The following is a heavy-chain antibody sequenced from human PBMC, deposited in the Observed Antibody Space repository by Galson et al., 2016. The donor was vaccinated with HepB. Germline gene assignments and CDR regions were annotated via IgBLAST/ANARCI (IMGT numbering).Heavy chain of an antibody. CDR2: INSDGGST. Sequence: SLRLSCAASGLTFSNYWMHWVRQVPGKGLVWVSRINSDGGSTNYADSVKGIFIISRDNSKKTLYLQMSSLRVEDTAVYYCVRAEGESDFDWQFSTYWGQGTPVTVSS. CDR1: GLTFSNYW. D-gene: IGHD3-9*01. J-gene: IGHJ4*02. CDR3: VRAEGESDFDWQFSTY. V-gene: IGHV3-74*01.